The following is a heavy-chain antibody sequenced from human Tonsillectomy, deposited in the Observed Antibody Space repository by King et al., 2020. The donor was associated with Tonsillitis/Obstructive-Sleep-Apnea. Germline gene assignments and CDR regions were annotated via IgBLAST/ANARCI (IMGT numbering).Heavy chain of an antibody. CDR3: ARLVPAMRTYYYYYGMDV. V-gene: IGHV4-39*01. CDR1: GGSISSSSYY. J-gene: IGHJ6*02. D-gene: IGHD2-21*02. CDR2: IYYSGST. Sequence: QLQESGPGLVKPSETLSLTCTVSGGSISSSSYYWGWIRQPPGKGLEWIGSIYYSGSTYYNPSLKSRVTISVDTSKNQFSLKLSSVTAADTAVYYCARLVPAMRTYYYYYGMDVWGQATTVTVSS.